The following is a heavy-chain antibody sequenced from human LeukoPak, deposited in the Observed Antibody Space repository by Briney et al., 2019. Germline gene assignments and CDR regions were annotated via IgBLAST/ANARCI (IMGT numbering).Heavy chain of an antibody. V-gene: IGHV3-48*01. D-gene: IGHD6-19*01. CDR3: ARTQSSWYSSGWYGGGYFDY. Sequence: GGSLRLSCAASGFTFSSYSMNWVRQAPGKGLEWVSYISSSSSTIYYADSVKGRFTISRDNSKNTLYLQMNSLRAEDTAVYYCARTQSSWYSSGWYGGGYFDYWGQGTLVTVSS. CDR2: ISSSSSTI. J-gene: IGHJ4*02. CDR1: GFTFSSYS.